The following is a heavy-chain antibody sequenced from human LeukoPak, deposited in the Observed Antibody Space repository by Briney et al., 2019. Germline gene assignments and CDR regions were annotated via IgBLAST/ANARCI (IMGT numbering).Heavy chain of an antibody. CDR1: GGSISSGSYY. V-gene: IGHV4-61*02. Sequence: SQTLSLTCTVSGGSISSGSYYWSWIRQPAGKGLEWIGRIYSSGSTNYNPPLKSRVTISVDTSKNQFSLKLSSVTAADTAVYYCARDSVAAQTTDYWGQGTLVTVSS. J-gene: IGHJ4*02. D-gene: IGHD6-13*01. CDR3: ARDSVAAQTTDY. CDR2: IYSSGST.